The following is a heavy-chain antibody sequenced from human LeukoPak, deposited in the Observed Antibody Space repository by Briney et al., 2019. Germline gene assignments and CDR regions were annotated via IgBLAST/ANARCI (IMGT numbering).Heavy chain of an antibody. D-gene: IGHD1-26*01. J-gene: IGHJ4*02. CDR3: ARVGAGYYFDY. CDR1: GYTFTGYY. Sequence: SVKVSCKASGYTFTGYYMHWVRQAPGQGLEWMGGIIPIFGTANYAQKFQGRVTITADESTSTAYMELSSLRSEDTAVYYCARVGAGYYFDYWGQGTLVTVSS. CDR2: IIPIFGTA. V-gene: IGHV1-69*13.